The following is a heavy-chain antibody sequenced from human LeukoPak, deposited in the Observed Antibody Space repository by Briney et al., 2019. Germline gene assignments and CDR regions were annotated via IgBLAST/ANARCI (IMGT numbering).Heavy chain of an antibody. CDR2: ISYDGSNK. Sequence: GGSLRLSCVTSGFTFSNHAMHWVRQGPDKGLEWVAVISYDGSNKYYADSVKGRFTISRDNSKNTLYLQMNSLRAEDTAVYYCVTMIVASRGQGTLVTVSS. J-gene: IGHJ4*02. D-gene: IGHD3-22*01. CDR3: VTMIVAS. V-gene: IGHV3-30-3*01. CDR1: GFTFSNHA.